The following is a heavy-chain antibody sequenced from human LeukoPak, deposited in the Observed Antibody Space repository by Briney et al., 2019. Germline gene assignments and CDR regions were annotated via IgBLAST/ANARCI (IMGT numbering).Heavy chain of an antibody. J-gene: IGHJ4*02. V-gene: IGHV1-2*02. CDR3: ARVRSFCSSTSCYPSYYFDY. D-gene: IGHD2-2*01. CDR1: GYIFTGYY. CDR2: INPNSGGT. Sequence: ASVKVSCKASGYIFTGYYMHWVRQAPGQGLEWMGWINPNSGGTNYAQKFQGRVTMTRDTSISTAYMELSRLRSDDTAVYYCARVRSFCSSTSCYPSYYFDYWGQGTLVTVSS.